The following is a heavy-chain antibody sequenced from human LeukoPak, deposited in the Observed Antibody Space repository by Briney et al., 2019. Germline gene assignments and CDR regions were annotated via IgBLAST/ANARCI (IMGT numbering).Heavy chain of an antibody. CDR3: VRDSGSYSCGD. CDR2: INPSGDST. V-gene: IGHV1-46*01. D-gene: IGHD1-26*01. Sequence: ASVKVSCKASGYTFSSYYMHWVRHTPGQRLEWMGIINPSGDSTSYAQMIQGRVTMTRDTPTSTVYMELSSLRSEDTALYYCVRDSGSYSCGDWGQGTLVTVSS. J-gene: IGHJ4*02. CDR1: GYTFSSYY.